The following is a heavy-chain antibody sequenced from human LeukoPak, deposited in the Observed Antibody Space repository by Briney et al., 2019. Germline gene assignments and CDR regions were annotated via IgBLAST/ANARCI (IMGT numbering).Heavy chain of an antibody. CDR3: VTGTGRAFDI. J-gene: IGHJ3*02. CDR1: GYSFTSYW. V-gene: IGHV5-51*01. CDR2: IYPGDSDT. Sequence: GESLTISCKGSGYSFTSYWIGGVRQMSGKGLEWMGVIYPGDSDTRYSPSFQGQVTVSADKSISTAYLQWSSLKASDTAMYYCVTGTGRAFDIWGQGTVVTVSS. D-gene: IGHD1-1*01.